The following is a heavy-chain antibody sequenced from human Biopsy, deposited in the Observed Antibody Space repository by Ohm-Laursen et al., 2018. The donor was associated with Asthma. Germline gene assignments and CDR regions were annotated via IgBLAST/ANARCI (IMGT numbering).Heavy chain of an antibody. J-gene: IGHJ6*02. D-gene: IGHD2-8*01. V-gene: IGHV3-33*01. CDR1: GFTFSSYG. Sequence: SLRLSCAASGFTFSSYGIHWVRQAPGKGLEWVAVIWYDGGYKDNVDSVKGRFTISRDNSKNTLYLQMNSVRPDDTAVYFCARERAGVLGSYNGMDVWGPGTTVSVSS. CDR3: ARERAGVLGSYNGMDV. CDR2: IWYDGGYK.